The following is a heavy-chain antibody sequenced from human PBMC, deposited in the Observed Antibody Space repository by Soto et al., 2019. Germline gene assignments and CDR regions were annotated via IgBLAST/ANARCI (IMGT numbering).Heavy chain of an antibody. CDR3: ARERPGIEVAATYYTYGLDV. CDR2: IIPILGTG. CDR1: GGPLISYG. V-gene: IGHV1-69*01. Sequence: SVKVACKASGGPLISYGIVWVRQAPGQGPEWMGGIIPILGTGKYAEKFQGRVTIIADESTSTAYMELSSLRSEDTAVYFCARERPGIEVAATYYTYGLDVWAQGTTVTVSS. D-gene: IGHD6-19*01. J-gene: IGHJ6*02.